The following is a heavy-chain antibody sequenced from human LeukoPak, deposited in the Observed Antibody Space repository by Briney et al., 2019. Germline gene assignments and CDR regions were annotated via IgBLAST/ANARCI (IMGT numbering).Heavy chain of an antibody. Sequence: PSQTLSLTCTVSGGPISSGDYYWSWIRPPPGKGLEWIGYIYYSGSTYYNPSLKSRLTISVDTSKNQFSLKLSSVTAADTAVYYCARVKYTTRPFDYWGQGTLVTVSS. CDR3: ARVKYTTRPFDY. CDR2: IYYSGST. V-gene: IGHV4-30-4*08. CDR1: GGPISSGDYY. J-gene: IGHJ4*02. D-gene: IGHD1-1*01.